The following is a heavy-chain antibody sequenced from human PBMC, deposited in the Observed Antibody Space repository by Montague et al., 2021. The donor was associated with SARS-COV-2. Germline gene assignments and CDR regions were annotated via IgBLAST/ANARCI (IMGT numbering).Heavy chain of an antibody. CDR2: IRGTGGST. D-gene: IGHD2-2*03. CDR3: GRVDIIAAYHYEY. V-gene: IGHV3-23*01. Sequence: SLRLSCAASGFTFSSYVMSWVRQPPGKGLEWVSRIRGTGGSTYYADSVKGRFTISRENPKNTLYLQMNSLRAEDTAVYYCGRVDIIAAYHYEYWGQGTLVTVSS. CDR1: GFTFSSYV. J-gene: IGHJ4*02.